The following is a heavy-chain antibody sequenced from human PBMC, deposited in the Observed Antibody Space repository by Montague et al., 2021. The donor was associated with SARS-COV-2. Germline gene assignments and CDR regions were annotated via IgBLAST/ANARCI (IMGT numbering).Heavy chain of an antibody. D-gene: IGHD5-24*01. CDR3: ARVFPRWLQFDPYFDY. V-gene: IGHV4-59*01. Sequence: SETLSLTCTVSGGSISSYYWSWIRQPPGKGLEWIGYIYYSGSTNYNPSLKNRVTISVDTSKNQFSLKLSSVTAADTAVYYCARVFPRWLQFDPYFDYWGQGTLVTVSP. CDR1: GGSISSYY. CDR2: IYYSGST. J-gene: IGHJ4*02.